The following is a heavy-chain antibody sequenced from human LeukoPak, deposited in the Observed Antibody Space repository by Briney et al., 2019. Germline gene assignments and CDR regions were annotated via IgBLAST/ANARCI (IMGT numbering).Heavy chain of an antibody. D-gene: IGHD3-16*01. CDR1: GFTFSSYG. V-gene: IGHV3-30*18. Sequence: PGGSLRLSCAASGFTFSSYGMHWVRQAPGKGLEWVAVISYDGSNKYYADSVKGRFTISRDNSKNTLYLQMNSLRAEDTAVYYCAKGGPAAPLGELPFDYWGQGTLVTVSS. J-gene: IGHJ4*02. CDR2: ISYDGSNK. CDR3: AKGGPAAPLGELPFDY.